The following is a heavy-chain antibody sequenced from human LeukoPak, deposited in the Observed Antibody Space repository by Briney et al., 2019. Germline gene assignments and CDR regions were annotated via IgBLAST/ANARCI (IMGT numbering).Heavy chain of an antibody. D-gene: IGHD1-7*01. CDR3: ATDTAGTTGFDY. J-gene: IGHJ4*02. CDR1: GYTLTELS. CDR2: FDPEDGET. Sequence: GASVEVSCKVSGYTLTELSMHWVRQAPGKGLEWMGGFDPEDGETIYAQKFQGRVTMTEDTSTDTAYMELSSLRSEDTAVYYCATDTAGTTGFDYWGQGTLVTVS. V-gene: IGHV1-24*01.